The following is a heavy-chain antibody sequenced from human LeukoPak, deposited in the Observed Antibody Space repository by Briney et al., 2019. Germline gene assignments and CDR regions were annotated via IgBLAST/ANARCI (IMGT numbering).Heavy chain of an antibody. Sequence: PGGSLRLSCAASGFTFSSYSMNWVRQAPGKGLEWVSSISSSSSYIYYADSVKGRFTISRDNAKNSLYLQMNSLRAEDTAVYYCAKDSAYYYDSSGYSSYFDYWGQGTLVTVSS. CDR3: AKDSAYYYDSSGYSSYFDY. CDR2: ISSSSSYI. D-gene: IGHD3-22*01. V-gene: IGHV3-21*01. J-gene: IGHJ4*02. CDR1: GFTFSSYS.